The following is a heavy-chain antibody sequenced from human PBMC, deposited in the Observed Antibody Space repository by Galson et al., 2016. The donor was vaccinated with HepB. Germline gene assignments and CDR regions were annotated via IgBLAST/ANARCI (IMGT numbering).Heavy chain of an antibody. CDR3: VQGSTAPAA. D-gene: IGHD1-26*01. CDR2: ISRSGDST. V-gene: IGHV3-23*01. Sequence: SLRLSCAASGFTFSNYGMTWVRQAPGKGLEVVSSISRSGDSTDYADSVKGRFTISRDNSKNTLSLQMNSLTADDTAIYYCVQGSTAPAAWGKGTTVPVSS. CDR1: GFTFSNYG. J-gene: IGHJ6*04.